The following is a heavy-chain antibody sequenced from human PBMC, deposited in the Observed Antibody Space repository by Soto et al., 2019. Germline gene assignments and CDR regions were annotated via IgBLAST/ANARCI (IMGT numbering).Heavy chain of an antibody. V-gene: IGHV4-31*03. D-gene: IGHD2-21*02. CDR1: GGSISSSSYY. CDR3: ARDLRAKAKVVTPNPRHYGMDV. Sequence: PSETLSLTCTVSGGSISSSSYYWGWIRQPPGKGLEWIGYIYYSGSTYYNPSLKSRVTISVDTSKNQFSLKLSSVTAADTAVYYCARDLRAKAKVVTPNPRHYGMDVWGQGTTVTAP. CDR2: IYYSGST. J-gene: IGHJ6*02.